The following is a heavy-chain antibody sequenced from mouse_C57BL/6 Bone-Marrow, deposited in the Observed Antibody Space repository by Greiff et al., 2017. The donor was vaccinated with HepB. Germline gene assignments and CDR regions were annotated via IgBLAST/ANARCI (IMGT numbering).Heavy chain of an antibody. CDR2: IRSKSSNYAT. CDR3: VRETATVVATRYFDV. V-gene: IGHV10-3*01. J-gene: IGHJ1*03. Sequence: EAGGGLVQPKGSLKLSCAASGFTFNTYAMHWVRQAPGKGLEWVARIRSKSSNYATYYADSVKDRFTISRDDSQSMLYLQMNNLKTEDTAMYYCVRETATVVATRYFDVWGTGTTVTVSS. CDR1: GFTFNTYA. D-gene: IGHD1-1*01.